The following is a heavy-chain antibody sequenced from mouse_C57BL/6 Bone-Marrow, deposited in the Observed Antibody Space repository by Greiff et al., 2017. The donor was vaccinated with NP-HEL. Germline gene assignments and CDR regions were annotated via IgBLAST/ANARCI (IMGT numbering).Heavy chain of an antibody. CDR1: GYTFTDYN. CDR2: INPNNGGT. D-gene: IGHD1-1*01. CDR3: ARQGGLRKWYFDV. Sequence: EVQGVESGPELVKPGASVKIPCKASGYTFTDYNMDWVKQSHGKSLEWIGDINPNNGGTFYNQKFKGKATLTVDKSSSTAYMELRSLTAEDTAVYYCARQGGLRKWYFDVWGKGNTVTVSS. J-gene: IGHJ1*03. V-gene: IGHV1-18*01.